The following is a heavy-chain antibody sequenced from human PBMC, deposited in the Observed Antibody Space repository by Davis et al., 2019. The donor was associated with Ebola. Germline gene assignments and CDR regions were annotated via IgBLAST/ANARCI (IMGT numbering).Heavy chain of an antibody. V-gene: IGHV3-21*01. CDR3: ASSSIAARPGYYYGMDV. CDR2: ICRRSSYI. CDR1: GFTFSSYS. D-gene: IGHD6-6*01. Sequence: GESLKISCAASGFTFSSYSMNWVRQAPGKGLEWVSSICRRSSYIYYADSVKGRFTISRDNAKNSLYLQMNSLRAEDTAVYYCASSSIAARPGYYYGMDVWGQGTTVTVSS. J-gene: IGHJ6*02.